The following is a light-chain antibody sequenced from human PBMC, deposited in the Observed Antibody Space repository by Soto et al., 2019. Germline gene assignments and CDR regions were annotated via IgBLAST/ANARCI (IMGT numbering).Light chain of an antibody. Sequence: DIVMTQSPLSLPVTPGEPASISCRSSQSLLHSNGYNYLDWYLQKPGQSPQLLIYLGSHRASGVPDRFSGSASGTDFTLKISRVEAEDVGIYYCMRSLEIFSFGPGTKVDIK. CDR2: LGS. CDR1: QSLLHSNGYNY. CDR3: MRSLEIFS. V-gene: IGKV2-28*01. J-gene: IGKJ3*01.